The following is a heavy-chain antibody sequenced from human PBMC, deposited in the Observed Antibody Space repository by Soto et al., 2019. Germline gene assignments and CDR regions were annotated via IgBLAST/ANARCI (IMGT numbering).Heavy chain of an antibody. D-gene: IGHD5-18*01. CDR2: INAGDGYT. Sequence: QVQLMQSGAEEKNPGASVKVSCKASGYTFTRDDMHWVRQAPGQGLEWMGRINAGDGYTKYSRDFQGRVTFSSDTVATTGYMTISSLRSEDTAIYYCARAAGMVALDYWGQGTLVTVSS. V-gene: IGHV1-3*05. J-gene: IGHJ4*02. CDR1: GYTFTRDD. CDR3: ARAAGMVALDY.